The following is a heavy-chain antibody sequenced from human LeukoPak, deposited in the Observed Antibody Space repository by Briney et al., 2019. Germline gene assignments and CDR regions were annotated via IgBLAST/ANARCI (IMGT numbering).Heavy chain of an antibody. CDR1: GFTFSSYA. J-gene: IGHJ4*02. D-gene: IGHD3-22*01. V-gene: IGHV3-30-3*01. CDR3: ARGRGYFDY. CDR2: ISYDGSNK. Sequence: GRSLRLSCAASGFTFSSYAMHWVRQAPGKGLEWVAVISYDGSNKYYADSVKGRFTIFRDNSKNTLYLQMNSLRAEDTAVYYCARGRGYFDYWGQGTLVTVSS.